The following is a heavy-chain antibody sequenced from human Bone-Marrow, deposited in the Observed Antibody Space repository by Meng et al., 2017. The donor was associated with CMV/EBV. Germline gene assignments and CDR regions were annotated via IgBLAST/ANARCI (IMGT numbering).Heavy chain of an antibody. J-gene: IGHJ4*02. V-gene: IGHV3-21*01. D-gene: IGHD3-3*01. Sequence: GTLSLTCAASGFTFSSYSMNWVRQAPGKGLEWVSSISSSSSYIYYADSVKGRFTISRDNAKNSLYLQMNSLRAEDTAVYYCARDLTIFGGGYWGQGTLVTVSS. CDR2: ISSSSSYI. CDR1: GFTFSSYS. CDR3: ARDLTIFGGGY.